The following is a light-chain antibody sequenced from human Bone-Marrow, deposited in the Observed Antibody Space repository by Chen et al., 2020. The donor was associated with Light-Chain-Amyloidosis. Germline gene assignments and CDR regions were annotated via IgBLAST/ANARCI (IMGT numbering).Light chain of an antibody. V-gene: IGLV3-25*03. Sequence: SYALPQPPSVSVSPGQRARITCSGVDLPTKYAYCYQQKPGQAPVLVIHRDTERPSGISERFSGSSSGTTATLTISGVQAEDEADYHCQSADSSGTYEVIFGGGTKLTVL. J-gene: IGLJ2*01. CDR3: QSADSSGTYEVI. CDR1: DLPTKY. CDR2: RDT.